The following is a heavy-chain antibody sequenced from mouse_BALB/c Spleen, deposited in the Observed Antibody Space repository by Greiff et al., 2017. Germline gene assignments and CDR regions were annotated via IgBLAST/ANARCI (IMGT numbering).Heavy chain of an antibody. Sequence: EVQRVESGGGLVQPGGSLKLSCAASGFTFSSYTMSWVRQTPEKRLEWVAYISNGGGSTYYPDTVKGRFTISRDNAKNTLYLQMSSLKSEDTAMFYCARGSYYFDYWGQGTTLTVSS. CDR1: GFTFSSYT. CDR3: ARGSYYFDY. V-gene: IGHV5-12-2*01. J-gene: IGHJ2*01. CDR2: ISNGGGST.